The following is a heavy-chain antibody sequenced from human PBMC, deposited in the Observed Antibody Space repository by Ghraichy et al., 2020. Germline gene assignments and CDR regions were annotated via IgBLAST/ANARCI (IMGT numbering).Heavy chain of an antibody. J-gene: IGHJ4*02. CDR1: GFTFSTYS. V-gene: IGHV3-21*01. D-gene: IGHD1-26*01. CDR3: ARDFVSGSYPSLGY. Sequence: GGSLRLSRVGSGFTFSTYSMNWARQAPGKGLEWVSSISSNSYYIYYADSVKGRFTISRDNAKNSLFLQMNSLTAEDTAVYYCARDFVSGSYPSLGYWGQGTLVTVSS. CDR2: ISSNSYYI.